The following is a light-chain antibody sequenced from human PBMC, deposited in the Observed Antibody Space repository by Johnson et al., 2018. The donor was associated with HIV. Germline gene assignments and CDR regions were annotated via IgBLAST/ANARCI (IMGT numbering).Light chain of an antibody. CDR3: GTWDGSLSGYD. J-gene: IGLJ1*01. CDR2: ENN. Sequence: QSVLTQPPSVSAAPGQKVTISCSGSSSNIGNNYVSWYQQLPGTAPKLLIYENNKRPSGIPDRFSGSQSGTSATLGITGLQTGDEADYYCGTWDGSLSGYDYGTGTKVTVL. CDR1: SSNIGNNY. V-gene: IGLV1-51*02.